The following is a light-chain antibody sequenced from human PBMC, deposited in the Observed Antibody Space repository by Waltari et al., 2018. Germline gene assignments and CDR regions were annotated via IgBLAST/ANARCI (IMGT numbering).Light chain of an antibody. J-gene: IGLJ3*02. CDR1: SSNIGRNL. Sequence: QSVLTQPPSASGTPGQRVTITCSGSSSNIGRNLVYWYQQLSGPAPKLLIYRNNQRPSGVPDRLSGSKSGTSASLAISGLRAEDEGDYYCATWDDLLSAWVFGGGTKLTVL. CDR3: ATWDDLLSAWV. V-gene: IGLV1-47*01. CDR2: RNN.